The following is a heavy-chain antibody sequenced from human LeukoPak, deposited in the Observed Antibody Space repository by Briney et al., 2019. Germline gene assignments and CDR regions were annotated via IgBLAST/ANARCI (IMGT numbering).Heavy chain of an antibody. D-gene: IGHD3-3*01. CDR2: IYYSGST. J-gene: IGHJ6*02. CDR1: GGSISSYY. V-gene: IGHV4-59*12. CDR3: ARDDLTIYGMDV. Sequence: SETLSLTCTVSGGSISSYYWSWIRQPPGKGLEWIGYIYYSGSTNYNPSLKSRVTISVDTSKNQFSLKLSSVTAADTAVYYCARDDLTIYGMDVWGQGTTVTVSS.